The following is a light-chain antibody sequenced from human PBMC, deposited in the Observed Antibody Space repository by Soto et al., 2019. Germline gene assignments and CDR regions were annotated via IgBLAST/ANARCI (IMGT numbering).Light chain of an antibody. J-gene: IGKJ1*01. CDR3: QQSET. CDR1: QSVSSSY. CDR2: GAS. V-gene: IGKV3-20*01. Sequence: EIVLTQSPGTLSLSAGERATRSCRASQSVSSSYLAWYQQKPGQAPRLLIYGASSRATGIPDRFSGSGSGTDFTLTISRLEPEDFAVYYCQQSETFGQGTKVDIK.